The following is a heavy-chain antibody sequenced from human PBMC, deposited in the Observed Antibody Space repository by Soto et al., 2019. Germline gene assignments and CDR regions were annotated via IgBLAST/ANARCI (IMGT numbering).Heavy chain of an antibody. Sequence: QVQLVQSGAEVKKPGASVKVSCKASGYTFTSYAMHWVRQAPGQRLEWMGWINAGNGNTKYSQKFQGRVTITRDTSASTAYMELSSLRSEDTAVYYCARDHRYCSSTSCSDAFDLWGQGTMVTVSS. D-gene: IGHD2-2*01. CDR2: INAGNGNT. CDR3: ARDHRYCSSTSCSDAFDL. CDR1: GYTFTSYA. V-gene: IGHV1-3*01. J-gene: IGHJ3*01.